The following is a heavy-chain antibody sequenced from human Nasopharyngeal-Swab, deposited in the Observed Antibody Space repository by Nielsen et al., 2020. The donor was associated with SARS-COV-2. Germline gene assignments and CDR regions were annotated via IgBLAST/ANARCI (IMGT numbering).Heavy chain of an antibody. Sequence: GESLKISCAASGFTFSSYGMHWVRQAPGKGLEWVAVIWYDGSNKYYADSVKGRFTISRDNSKNTLYLQMNSLRAEDTAVYYCARDLGGYVGYWGQGTPVTVSS. J-gene: IGHJ4*02. D-gene: IGHD5-12*01. CDR3: ARDLGGYVGY. CDR2: IWYDGSNK. CDR1: GFTFSSYG. V-gene: IGHV3-33*01.